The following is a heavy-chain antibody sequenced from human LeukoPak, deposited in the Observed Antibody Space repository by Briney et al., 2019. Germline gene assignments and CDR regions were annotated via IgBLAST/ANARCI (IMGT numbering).Heavy chain of an antibody. CDR2: MYYSGST. D-gene: IGHD2-21*02. J-gene: IGHJ4*02. CDR3: AGAYCGGDCYLQPPVY. Sequence: SETLSLTCTVSGGSISSSSYYWGWIRQPPGKGLEWIGSMYYSGSTYYNPSPKSRVTISVDTSKNQFSLKLSSVTAADTAVYYCAGAYCGGDCYLQPPVYWGQGTLVTVSS. CDR1: GGSISSSSYY. V-gene: IGHV4-39*07.